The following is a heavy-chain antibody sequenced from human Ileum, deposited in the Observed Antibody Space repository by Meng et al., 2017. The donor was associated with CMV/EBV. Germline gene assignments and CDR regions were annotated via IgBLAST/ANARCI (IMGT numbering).Heavy chain of an antibody. CDR3: ARRDFHPKYTGMDV. Sequence: ASVKVSCKASGYTFTSHGINWVRQAPGQGLELMGWIKPYNGDTHYVQKVQGRVTMTTDTSTSTAYMELRSLRFDDTAIYYCARRDFHPKYTGMDVWGQGTMVTVSS. CDR1: GYTFTSHG. J-gene: IGHJ6*02. CDR2: IKPYNGDT. D-gene: IGHD1-1*01. V-gene: IGHV1-18*04.